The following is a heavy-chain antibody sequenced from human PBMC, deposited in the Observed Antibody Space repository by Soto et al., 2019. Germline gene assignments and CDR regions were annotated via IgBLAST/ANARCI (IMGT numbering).Heavy chain of an antibody. CDR1: GGTFSSYI. CDR2: IIPILGIA. D-gene: IGHD6-19*01. CDR3: ARAWGIAVAEGLAV. V-gene: IGHV1-69*02. J-gene: IGHJ3*01. Sequence: QVQLVQSGAEVKKPGSSVKVSCKASGGTFSSYIISWVRQAPGQGLEWMGRIIPILGIANYAQKFQGRVTITADKSTSTAYMELSSLRSEDTAVYYCARAWGIAVAEGLAVWGQGTMVTVSS.